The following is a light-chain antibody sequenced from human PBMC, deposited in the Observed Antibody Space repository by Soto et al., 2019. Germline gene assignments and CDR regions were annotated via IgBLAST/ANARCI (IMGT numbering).Light chain of an antibody. V-gene: IGLV1-44*01. CDR2: TNN. CDR1: SSKIGRNA. CDR3: AAWDDSLNALV. Sequence: QSVLTQPPSASGTPGQRVTISCSGASSKIGRNAVNWYQQLPGAAPQLLIYTNNQRPSGVPDRFSGSKSGTSASLAITGLQSEDEATYHCAAWDDSLNALVFGGGTKVTVL. J-gene: IGLJ3*02.